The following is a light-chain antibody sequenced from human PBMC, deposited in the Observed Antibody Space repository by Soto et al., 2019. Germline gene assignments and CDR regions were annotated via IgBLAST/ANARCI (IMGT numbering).Light chain of an antibody. V-gene: IGLV2-14*01. J-gene: IGLJ1*01. Sequence: QSALTQPASVSGSPGQSITISCTGTSSDVGGYNYVSWYQQHPGKAPKLMIYEVSNRPSGVSNRFSGSKPGNTASLTISGLQDEEEAAYYCSSYNSSSTQVFGTGTKVTV. CDR2: EVS. CDR3: SSYNSSSTQV. CDR1: SSDVGGYNY.